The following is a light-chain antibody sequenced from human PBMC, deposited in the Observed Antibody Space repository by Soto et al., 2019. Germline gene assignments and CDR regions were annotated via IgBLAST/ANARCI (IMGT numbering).Light chain of an antibody. CDR3: QQSYSRPLT. V-gene: IGKV1-39*01. J-gene: IGKJ4*01. CDR2: AAS. Sequence: DIQMTQSPSSLSASVGDRVTITCRASQSITNYLNWYQQKVGKAPQLLIYAASTLQSGVPSRFSGSGSGTDFTLTSNNLQPEDFATYYCQQSYSRPLTFGGGTKVE. CDR1: QSITNY.